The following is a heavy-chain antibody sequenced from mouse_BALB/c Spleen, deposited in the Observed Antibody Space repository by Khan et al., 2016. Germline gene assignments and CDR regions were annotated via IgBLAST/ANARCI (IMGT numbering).Heavy chain of an antibody. Sequence: EVKLVESGPGLVKPSQSLSLTCTATGYSITSDYAWNWIRQFPGNKLEWMGYISYSGYTTYNPSLKSRISITRDTSKNQFFLQLDSVTTEDTATNYCANSRRKAWFAYWGQGTLVTVSA. J-gene: IGHJ3*01. V-gene: IGHV3-2*02. D-gene: IGHD6-1*01. CDR3: ANSRRKAWFAY. CDR2: ISYSGYT. CDR1: GYSITSDYA.